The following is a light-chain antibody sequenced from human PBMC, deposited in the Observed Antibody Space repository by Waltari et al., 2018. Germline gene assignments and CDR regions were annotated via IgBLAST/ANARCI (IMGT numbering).Light chain of an antibody. Sequence: ENVLTQSPDTLSLSLGERATLSCRASQTVSKDYLSWSQQKPGQPPRLLIYGVSNVATGIPDRFSGSGSGTDFTLTINRLEPEDFAVYYCQQYDRSPRTFGQGTQVDIK. CDR1: QTVSKDY. V-gene: IGKV3-20*01. CDR3: QQYDRSPRT. CDR2: GVS. J-gene: IGKJ1*01.